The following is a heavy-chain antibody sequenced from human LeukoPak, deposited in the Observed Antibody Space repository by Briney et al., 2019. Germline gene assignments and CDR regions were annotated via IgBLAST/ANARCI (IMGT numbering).Heavy chain of an antibody. CDR3: AGVGPGY. D-gene: IGHD3-16*01. CDR1: GFTFSSYS. J-gene: IGHJ4*02. V-gene: IGHV3-48*02. CDR2: ISSSSSTI. Sequence: GGSLRLSCAASGFTFSSYSMSWVRQAPGKGREWGSYISSSSSTIYYAASVKGRFTISRDNAKSSLYLQMNSLRDEDTAVYFCAGVGPGYWGQGTLVTVSS.